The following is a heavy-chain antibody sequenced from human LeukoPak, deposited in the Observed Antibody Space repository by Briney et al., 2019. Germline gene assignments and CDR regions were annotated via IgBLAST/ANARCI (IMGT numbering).Heavy chain of an antibody. J-gene: IGHJ4*02. CDR1: GFTFSNYA. D-gene: IGHD1-26*01. Sequence: GGSLRLSCAASGFTFSNYAMSWVRQAPGKGLEWVSTTTGGGGSTYYADSVKGRLTISRDDFKNTLYLQMSSLRDEGTAVYYCTTYSRSLDYWGQGTLVTVSS. V-gene: IGHV3-23*01. CDR2: TTGGGGST. CDR3: TTYSRSLDY.